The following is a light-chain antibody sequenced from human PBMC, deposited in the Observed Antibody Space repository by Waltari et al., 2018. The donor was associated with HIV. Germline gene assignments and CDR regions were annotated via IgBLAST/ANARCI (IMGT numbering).Light chain of an antibody. V-gene: IGKV4-1*01. Sequence: DIVLTQSPDSLAVSLGERAPMTCKSSPKILFRSTNKNYLSWYQQRPGQPPRLLIYWASSRESGVPERFTGSGSGTNFTLTISRLQADDVAVYFCQQYYSTPRTFGQGTKV. CDR3: QQYYSTPRT. CDR2: WAS. J-gene: IGKJ1*01. CDR1: PKILFRSTNKNY.